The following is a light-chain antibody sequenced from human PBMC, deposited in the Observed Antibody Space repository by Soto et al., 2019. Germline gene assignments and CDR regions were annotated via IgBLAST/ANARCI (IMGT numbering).Light chain of an antibody. CDR1: SSDVGAYNY. CDR2: EVS. CDR3: SSYTSTSTPVI. V-gene: IGLV2-14*01. J-gene: IGLJ2*01. Sequence: QSALTQPASVSGSPGQSITISCTGTSSDVGAYNYVSWYQQHPGKAPKLMIYEVSNRPLGVSDRFSGSRSGDTASLTISGLQAEDEADYYCSSYTSTSTPVIFGGGTKVTVL.